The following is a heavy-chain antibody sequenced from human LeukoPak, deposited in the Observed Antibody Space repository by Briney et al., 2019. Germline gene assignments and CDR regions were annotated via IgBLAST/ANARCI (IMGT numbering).Heavy chain of an antibody. CDR2: INPNSGGT. CDR3: ARDAGAAASDY. CDR1: GYTFTGYY. Sequence: ASVKVSCKASGYTFTGYYMHWVRQAPGQGLEWMGWINPNSGGTDYALKFQGRVTMTRDTSISTAYMELSRLRSDDTAVYYCARDAGAAASDYWGQGTLVTVSS. J-gene: IGHJ4*02. V-gene: IGHV1-2*02. D-gene: IGHD6-13*01.